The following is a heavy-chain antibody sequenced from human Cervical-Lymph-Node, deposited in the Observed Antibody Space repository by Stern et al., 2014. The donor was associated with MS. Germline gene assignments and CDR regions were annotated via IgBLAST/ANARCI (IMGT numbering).Heavy chain of an antibody. CDR2: IDSSGGT. CDR3: ARGVAHGELDY. J-gene: IGHJ4*02. CDR1: GFTFTTYD. V-gene: IGHV3-13*01. Sequence: VQLVESGGGLVQPGGSLRLSCAVSGFTFTTYDMHWVRQTSGKGLEWVSTIDSSGGTFYPASVKVRFTISIDNAKNPFYLQMNSLSAGDTAVYYCARGVAHGELDYWGPGTLVIVSS. D-gene: IGHD4-17*01.